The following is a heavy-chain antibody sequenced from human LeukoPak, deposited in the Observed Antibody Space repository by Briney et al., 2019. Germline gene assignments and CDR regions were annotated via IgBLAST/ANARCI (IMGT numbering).Heavy chain of an antibody. CDR2: INSDGSST. D-gene: IGHD5-24*01. Sequence: PGRSLRLSCAASGFTFSSYWMHWVRQAPGKGLVWVSRINSDGSSTSYADSVKGRFTISRDDAKNTLYLQMNSLRAEDTAVYYCARGTWATLYYYYMDVWGKGTTVTVSS. CDR3: ARGTWATLYYYYMDV. V-gene: IGHV3-74*01. CDR1: GFTFSSYW. J-gene: IGHJ6*03.